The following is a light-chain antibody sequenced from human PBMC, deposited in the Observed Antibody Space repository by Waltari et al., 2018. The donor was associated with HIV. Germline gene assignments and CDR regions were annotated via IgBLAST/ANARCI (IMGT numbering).Light chain of an antibody. Sequence: DIQMTQSPSTLSASVGDRVTNTCRASQSINGWLAWYQRKPGKAPKLLIYEASTLQSGVPSRFSGSGSGTEFTLTISGLQPDDFATYYCQQYNSYSRTFGQGTKVEIK. CDR1: QSINGW. CDR3: QQYNSYSRT. CDR2: EAS. V-gene: IGKV1-5*03. J-gene: IGKJ1*01.